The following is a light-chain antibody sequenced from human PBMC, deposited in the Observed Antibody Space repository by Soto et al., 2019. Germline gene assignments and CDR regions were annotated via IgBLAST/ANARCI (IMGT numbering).Light chain of an antibody. CDR2: WAS. J-gene: IGKJ1*01. CDR3: QQYYITPWT. V-gene: IGKV4-1*01. Sequence: DIVMTQSPDSLAVSLGERATINCKSSQSVLYSSNNKNNLAWYRQKPGQPPKLLIYWASSRESGVRDRFSGSGSGTDFTLTISSLQAEDVAVYYCQQYYITPWTFGHGTKVEIK. CDR1: QSVLYSSNNKNN.